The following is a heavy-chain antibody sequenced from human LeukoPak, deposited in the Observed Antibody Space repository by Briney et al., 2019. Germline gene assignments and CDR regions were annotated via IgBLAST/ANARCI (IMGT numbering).Heavy chain of an antibody. J-gene: IGHJ3*02. CDR1: GFTFDDYA. D-gene: IGHD6-13*01. V-gene: IGHV3-9*01. CDR3: AGGIAAAGTNSNDINDAFDI. CDR2: ISWNSGSI. Sequence: GRSLRLSCAASGFTFDDYAMHWVRQAPVKGLEWVSGISWNSGSIGYADSVKGRFTISRDNSKNTLYLQMNSLRAEDTAVYYCAGGIAAAGTNSNDINDAFDIWGQGTMVTVSS.